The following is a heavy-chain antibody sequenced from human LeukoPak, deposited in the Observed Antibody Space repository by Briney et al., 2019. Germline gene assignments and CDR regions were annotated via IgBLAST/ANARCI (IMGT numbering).Heavy chain of an antibody. CDR3: ARDNSVEDTAWWFDP. D-gene: IGHD4-23*01. J-gene: IGHJ5*02. V-gene: IGHV3-30*02. CDR1: GFTFSSYD. CDR2: IRYDGSYT. Sequence: PGGSLRLSCEASGFTFSSYDMHWVRQAPGKGLEWVAFIRYDGSYTYYADSVKGRFTISRDNSENTLYLQMNSLRAEDTAVFYCARDNSVEDTAWWFDPWGQGTLVTVSS.